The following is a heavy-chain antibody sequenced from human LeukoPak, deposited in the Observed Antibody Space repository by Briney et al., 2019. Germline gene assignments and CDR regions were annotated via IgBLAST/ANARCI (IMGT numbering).Heavy chain of an antibody. CDR2: IYTSGST. D-gene: IGHD2-15*01. V-gene: IGHV4-61*02. CDR1: NYSISSGYY. J-gene: IGHJ3*02. CDR3: ARVTGYCSGGSCYHDAFDI. Sequence: SETLSLTCTVSNYSISSGYYWSWIRQPAGKGLEWIGRIYTSGSTNYNPSLKSRVTISVDTSKNQFSLKLSSVTAADTAVYYCARVTGYCSGGSCYHDAFDIWGQGTMVTVSS.